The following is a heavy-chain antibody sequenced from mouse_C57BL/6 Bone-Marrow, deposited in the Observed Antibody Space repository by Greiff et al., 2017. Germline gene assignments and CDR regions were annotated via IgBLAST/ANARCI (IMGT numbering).Heavy chain of an antibody. J-gene: IGHJ4*01. CDR1: GYTFTSYW. CDR2: FDPNSGGT. CDR3: ARRDYGSSYDYYAMDY. D-gene: IGHD1-1*01. V-gene: IGHV1-72*01. Sequence: VQLQQPGAELVKPGASVKLSCKASGYTFTSYWMHWVKQRPGRGLEWIGRFDPNSGGTKYNEKFKSKATLPVDKPSSTAYMHLSSLSSEHSAVYYCARRDYGSSYDYYAMDYWGQGTSVTVSS.